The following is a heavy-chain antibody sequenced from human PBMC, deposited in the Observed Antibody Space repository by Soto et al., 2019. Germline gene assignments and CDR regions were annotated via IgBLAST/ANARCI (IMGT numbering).Heavy chain of an antibody. CDR2: IIPIFGTA. D-gene: IGHD2-2*01. CDR3: ARDYCSSTSCPFRGNWFDP. CDR1: GGTFSSYA. Sequence: SVKVSCKASGGTFSSYAISWVRQAPGQGLEWMGGIIPIFGTANYAQKFQGRVTITADKSTSTAYMELSSLRSEDTAVYYCARDYCSSTSCPFRGNWFDPWGQGTLVTVSS. V-gene: IGHV1-69*06. J-gene: IGHJ5*02.